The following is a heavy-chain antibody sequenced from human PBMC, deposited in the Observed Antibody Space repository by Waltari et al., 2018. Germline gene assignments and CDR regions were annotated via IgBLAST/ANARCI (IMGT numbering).Heavy chain of an antibody. CDR2: MTASGLM. CDR1: GFPFSTYT. D-gene: IGHD6-6*01. Sequence: EMQLLESGGGLVQPGGSLRLSCAASGFPFSTYTMNWVRQAPGKGLEWVAVMTASGLMDYGDSGKGRFIISRDNSKNTLYLEMYRLRVEDTARYYCAKDEGARLAPTFGMDAWGQGTTVIVSS. V-gene: IGHV3-23*01. CDR3: AKDEGARLAPTFGMDA. J-gene: IGHJ6*02.